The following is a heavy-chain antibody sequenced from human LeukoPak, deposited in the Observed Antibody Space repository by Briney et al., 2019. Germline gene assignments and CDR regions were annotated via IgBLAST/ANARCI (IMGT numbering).Heavy chain of an antibody. J-gene: IGHJ4*02. CDR2: ISYDGSNK. Sequence: GGSLRLSCAASGFTFSSYAMHWVRQAPGKGLEWVAVISYDGSNKYYADSVKGRFTISRDNSKNTLYLQMNSLRAEDTAVYYCAKDQDPQGVYWGQGTLVTVSS. CDR1: GFTFSSYA. D-gene: IGHD2-15*01. V-gene: IGHV3-30*04. CDR3: AKDQDPQGVY.